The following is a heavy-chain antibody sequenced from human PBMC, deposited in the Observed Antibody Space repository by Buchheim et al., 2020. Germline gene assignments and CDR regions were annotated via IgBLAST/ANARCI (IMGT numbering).Heavy chain of an antibody. V-gene: IGHV3-11*01. D-gene: IGHD6-19*01. CDR1: GFSFSVSH. CDR2: ISGSGNGI. CDR3: ARVRDSGWDLWDY. J-gene: IGHJ4*02. Sequence: QVQLVESGGGLVKPGGSLRLSCAASGFSFSVSHMSWIRQAPGKGLEWLSYISGSGNGIEYADSVKGRFTISRDKAKNSLYLQMNSLRAEDTAVYYCARVRDSGWDLWDYWGQGTL.